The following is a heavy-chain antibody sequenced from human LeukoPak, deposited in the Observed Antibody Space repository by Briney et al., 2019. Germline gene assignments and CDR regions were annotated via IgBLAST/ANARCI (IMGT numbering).Heavy chain of an antibody. CDR1: GGTFSSYA. CDR3: TRGALYYYDSSGYYYLDY. V-gene: IGHV1-69*05. J-gene: IGHJ4*02. CDR2: IIPIFGTA. D-gene: IGHD3-22*01. Sequence: SVKVSCKASGGTFSSYAISWVRQAPGQGLEWMGGIIPIFGTANYAQKFQGRVTITTDESTSTAYMELSSLRSEDTAVYYCTRGALYYYDSSGYYYLDYWGQGTLVTVSS.